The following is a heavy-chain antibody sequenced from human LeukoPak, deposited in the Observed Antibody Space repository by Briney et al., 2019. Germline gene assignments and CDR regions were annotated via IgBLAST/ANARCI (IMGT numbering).Heavy chain of an antibody. V-gene: IGHV1-2*02. CDR1: GYTFTGYY. Sequence: ASVKVSCKASGYTFTGYYIHWVRQAPGQGLEWVGWINPNSGGTHYAQRFQGRVTMTRDTSITTAYMDLSRLRSDDTAVYFCARDTGYYSSSSGIDYWGQGTLVTVPS. CDR3: ARDTGYYSSSSGIDY. CDR2: INPNSGGT. D-gene: IGHD6-6*01. J-gene: IGHJ4*02.